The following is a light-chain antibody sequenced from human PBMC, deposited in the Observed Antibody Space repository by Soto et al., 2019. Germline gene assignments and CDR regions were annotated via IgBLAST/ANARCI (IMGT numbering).Light chain of an antibody. CDR1: QRVSSY. Sequence: EIVFTQSRAPLLSSSGHRATLSYMAIQRVSSYLAWYHQKPGQAPRVLIYDASNRATGIPARFSGSGSGTDFTLTISSLQPEDFAVYYCQQHNNCPWTFGQGTKVDIK. CDR3: QQHNNCPWT. J-gene: IGKJ1*01. CDR2: DAS. V-gene: IGKV3-11*01.